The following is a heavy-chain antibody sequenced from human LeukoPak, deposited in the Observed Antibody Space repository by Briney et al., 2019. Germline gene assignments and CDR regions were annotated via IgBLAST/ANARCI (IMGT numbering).Heavy chain of an antibody. CDR1: GFSFSSYW. J-gene: IGHJ6*03. CDR3: ARSASEFWSGYRADNYMDV. Sequence: PGGSLRLSCAASGFSFSSYWMHWVRQAPGKGLEWVSTTSRRGSYVYYADKVKGRFTISRDNAKNSLYLQMNSLRAEDTAVYYCARSASEFWSGYRADNYMDVWGKGTTVTVSS. CDR2: TSRRGSYV. V-gene: IGHV3-21*06. D-gene: IGHD3-3*01.